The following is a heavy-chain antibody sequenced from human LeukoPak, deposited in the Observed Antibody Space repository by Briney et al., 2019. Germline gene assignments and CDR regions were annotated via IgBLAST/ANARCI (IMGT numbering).Heavy chain of an antibody. CDR2: INHSGST. V-gene: IGHV4-34*01. Sequence: SETLSLTCAVYGGCLSGYYWSWIRQPPGKGLEWIGEINHSGSTNYNPSLKSRVTISVDTSKNQFSLKLSSVTAADTAVYYCARGTVVPAARPYHYWGQGTLVTVSS. CDR3: ARGTVVPAARPYHY. CDR1: GGCLSGYY. J-gene: IGHJ4*02. D-gene: IGHD2-2*02.